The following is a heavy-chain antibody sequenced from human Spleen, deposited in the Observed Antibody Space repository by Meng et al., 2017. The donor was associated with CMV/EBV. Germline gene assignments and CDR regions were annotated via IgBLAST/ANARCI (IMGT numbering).Heavy chain of an antibody. CDR2: IYYSGSA. CDR1: SISSGDYY. V-gene: IGHV4-30-4*08. J-gene: IGHJ5*02. D-gene: IGHD3-10*01. CDR3: ARGTSFYGSGTDDWFDP. Sequence: SISSGDYYWSWIRLPPGKGLEWIGYIYYSGSAYYNPSLESRITMSVYTSRNQFSLRLSSVTAADTVVYYCARGTSFYGSGTDDWFDPWGPGTLVTVSS.